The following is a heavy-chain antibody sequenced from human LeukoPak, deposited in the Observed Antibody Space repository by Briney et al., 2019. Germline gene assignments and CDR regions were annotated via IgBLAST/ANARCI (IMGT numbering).Heavy chain of an antibody. J-gene: IGHJ6*02. CDR2: MNEVGSAK. V-gene: IGHV3-7*01. D-gene: IGHD2-2*01. Sequence: GGSLRLSCAASGFTFSRYWLTWVRQAPGKGLEWVANMNEVGSAKFYVDSVKGRFTISRDNAQNSVFLQMNSLRAEDTAVYYCARVILGVPQYSGLDVWGQGTTVTVSS. CDR3: ARVILGVPQYSGLDV. CDR1: GFTFSRYW.